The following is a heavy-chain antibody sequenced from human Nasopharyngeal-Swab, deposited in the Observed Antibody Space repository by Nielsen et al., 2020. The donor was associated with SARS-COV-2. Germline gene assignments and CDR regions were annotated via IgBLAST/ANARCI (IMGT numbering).Heavy chain of an antibody. J-gene: IGHJ5*02. CDR3: AEDYIEEVYLDSRSYFPFGP. CDR2: INGSGGP. V-gene: IGHV3-23*01. D-gene: IGHD3-22*01. Sequence: GGSLRLSCAASGFTFSTYYLSWIRQAPGKGLEWVSAINGSGGPYYADSVKGRFTIPSDDSMDTVYLQMSSLRAEDPAVYFCAEDYIEEVYLDSRSYFPFGPWGQGTLVTVSS. CDR1: GFTFSTYY.